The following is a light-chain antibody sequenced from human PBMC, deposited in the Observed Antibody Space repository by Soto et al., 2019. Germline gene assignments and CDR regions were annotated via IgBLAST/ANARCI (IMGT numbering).Light chain of an antibody. CDR1: QSVTVNS. V-gene: IGKV3-20*01. CDR2: AAS. CDR3: QQYGDSPLT. Sequence: LTQSPSTVSLSPGEGVTLSCRASQSVTVNSLAWYQQKPGQAPRLLIYAASTRAAAVPDRFTGSGSGTDFALTISRLEPEDFGVYYCQQYGDSPLTSGPGTKVDI. J-gene: IGKJ3*01.